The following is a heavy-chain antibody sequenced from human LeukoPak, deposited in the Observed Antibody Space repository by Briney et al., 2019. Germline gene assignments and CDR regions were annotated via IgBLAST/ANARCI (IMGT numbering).Heavy chain of an antibody. V-gene: IGHV6-1*01. J-gene: IGHJ3*02. CDR2: AYYRSKWYN. CDR3: AGSKKSDAFDI. CDR1: GDSVSSNSAV. Sequence: SQTLSLTCAISGDSVSSNSAVWNWIRQSPSRGLEWLGRAYYRSKWYNDYAVSVKSRIIFNPDISKNQFSLQLNSVTPEDTAVYYCAGSKKSDAFDIWGQGTMVTVSS.